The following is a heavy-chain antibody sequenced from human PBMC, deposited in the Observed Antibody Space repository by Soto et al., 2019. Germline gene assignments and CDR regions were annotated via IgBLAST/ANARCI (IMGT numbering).Heavy chain of an antibody. CDR3: ARDPGSTEWWFDAWLDP. Sequence: PGGSLRLSCAASGFTFSSYAMHWVRQAPGKGLEWVAVISYDGSNKYYADSVKGRFTISRDNSKNTLYLQMNSLRAEDTAVYYCARDPGSTEWWFDAWLDPWGQGTLVTVSS. CDR1: GFTFSSYA. J-gene: IGHJ5*02. V-gene: IGHV3-30-3*01. D-gene: IGHD2-15*01. CDR2: ISYDGSNK.